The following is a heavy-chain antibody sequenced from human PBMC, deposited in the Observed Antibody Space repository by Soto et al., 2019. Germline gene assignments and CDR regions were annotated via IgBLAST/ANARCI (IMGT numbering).Heavy chain of an antibody. V-gene: IGHV3-53*04. D-gene: IGHD3-10*01. Sequence: PGKGLEWVSVIYSGGSTYYADSVKGRFTISRHNSKNTLYLQMNSLRAEDTAVYYCAREVLRYYGSGSYYKRAHAFDIWGQGTMVTVSS. CDR2: IYSGGST. J-gene: IGHJ3*02. CDR3: AREVLRYYGSGSYYKRAHAFDI.